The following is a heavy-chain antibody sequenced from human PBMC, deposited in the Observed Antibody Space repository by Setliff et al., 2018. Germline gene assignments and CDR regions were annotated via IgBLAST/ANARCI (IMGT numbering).Heavy chain of an antibody. CDR2: IYPRDSDT. CDR1: GYSFTSHW. V-gene: IGHV5-51*01. D-gene: IGHD6-19*01. Sequence: PGESLKISCKGSGYSFTSHWIGWVRQMPGKGRELMGIIYPRDSDTRYSPSFQGQVTISVDKSISTAYLQWSSLKASDTAMYYCASPSAGWTKPFDVWGQGTMVTVSS. CDR3: ASPSAGWTKPFDV. J-gene: IGHJ3*01.